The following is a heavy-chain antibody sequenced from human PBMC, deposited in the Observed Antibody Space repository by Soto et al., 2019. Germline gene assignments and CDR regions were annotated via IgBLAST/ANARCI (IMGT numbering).Heavy chain of an antibody. CDR3: AHRHELGSFDI. CDR1: GLSLSTRAVG. Sequence: SGPTLVNPTQTLTLTCTFSGLSLSTRAVGVGWIRQPPGKALEWLALIYWNDDKRYSPSLKNRLTITKDTSKNHVVLTMTNMDPVDTATYYCAHRHELGSFDICGQGTKVTASS. D-gene: IGHD1-26*01. V-gene: IGHV2-5*01. J-gene: IGHJ3*02. CDR2: IYWNDDK.